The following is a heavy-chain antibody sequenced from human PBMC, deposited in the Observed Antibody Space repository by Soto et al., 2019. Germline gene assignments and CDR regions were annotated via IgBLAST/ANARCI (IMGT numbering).Heavy chain of an antibody. Sequence: QVQLQESGPGLVKPSQTLSLTGTAPGASITSVVYYWTWTRQKQGKGLEWIGYIYYSGSTYYNPSLKSRVTISVDTSKNQFSLKLSSVTAADTAVYYCARQRPEAHYFDYWGQGTLVTVSS. CDR3: ARQRPEAHYFDY. CDR2: IYYSGST. J-gene: IGHJ4*02. CDR1: GASITSVVYY. D-gene: IGHD6-25*01. V-gene: IGHV4-31*03.